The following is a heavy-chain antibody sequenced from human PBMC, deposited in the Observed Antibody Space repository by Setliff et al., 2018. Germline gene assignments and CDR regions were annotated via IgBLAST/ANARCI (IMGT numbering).Heavy chain of an antibody. CDR1: GFTFSSYW. CDR2: IKQDGSEK. V-gene: IGHV3-7*01. Sequence: GGSLRLSCAASGFTFSSYWVSWVRQAPGKGLEWVANIKQDGSEKSSVDSVKGRFTISRDNAKNSLYLQMNSLRAEDTAVYYCAREELWFGELASYYYYGMDVWGQGTTVTVSS. D-gene: IGHD3-10*01. J-gene: IGHJ6*02. CDR3: AREELWFGELASYYYYGMDV.